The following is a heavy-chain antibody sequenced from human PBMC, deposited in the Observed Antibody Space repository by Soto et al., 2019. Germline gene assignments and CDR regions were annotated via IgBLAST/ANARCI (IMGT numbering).Heavy chain of an antibody. CDR1: VFTFSSYS. V-gene: IGHV3-48*02. D-gene: IGHD3-3*01. Sequence: SLRLSCAASVFTFSSYSMNCVRQAPRKGLEWVSYISSSSSTIYYADSVKGRFTISRDNAKNSLYLQMNSLRDEDTAVYYCARASATPHYDFWSGSGAFDIWGQGTMVTVS. J-gene: IGHJ3*02. CDR2: ISSSSSTI. CDR3: ARASATPHYDFWSGSGAFDI.